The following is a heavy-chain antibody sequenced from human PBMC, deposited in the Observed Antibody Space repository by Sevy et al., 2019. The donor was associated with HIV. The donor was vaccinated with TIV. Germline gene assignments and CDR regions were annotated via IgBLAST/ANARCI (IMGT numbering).Heavy chain of an antibody. CDR3: ARKSTSYSHFDY. CDR2: FGIAGDT. Sequence: GGSLRLSCAASGFTFSFYDMHWVRQATGKGLEWVSGFGIAGDTHYAGSVKGRFTISRDNAKNSLYLQMNSLRAGDTAVYYCARKSTSYSHFDYWGQGTLVTVSS. D-gene: IGHD1-26*01. CDR1: GFTFSFYD. J-gene: IGHJ4*02. V-gene: IGHV3-13*01.